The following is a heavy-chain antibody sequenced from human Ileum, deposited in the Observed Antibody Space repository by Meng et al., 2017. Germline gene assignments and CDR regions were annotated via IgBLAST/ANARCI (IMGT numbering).Heavy chain of an antibody. CDR1: GESLKDYW. Sequence: QGERHRGGEGSLNPSEPLSLTLAVLGESLKDYWWSWIRQTPGKGLEWIGEISHYGKTNYNPSLKSRVMISLDTSRDQFSLRLTSVTAADAAVYYCARVDFRGDSRDSCGLSHWGQGTLVTVSS. CDR3: ARVDFRGDSRDSCGLSH. J-gene: IGHJ1*01. V-gene: IGHV4-34*01. CDR2: ISHYGKT. D-gene: IGHD3-22*01.